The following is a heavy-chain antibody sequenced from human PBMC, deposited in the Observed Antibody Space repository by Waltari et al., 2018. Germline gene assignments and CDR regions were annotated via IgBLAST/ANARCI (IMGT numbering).Heavy chain of an antibody. J-gene: IGHJ4*02. D-gene: IGHD6-13*01. Sequence: QVQLQQWGAGLLKPSETLSLTCAVYGGSFSGYYWSWIRQPPGKGLEWIGEINHSGSTNYNPSLKSRVTISVDTSKNQFSLKLSSVTAADTAVYYCARSGDGSSQYDYWGQGTLVTVSS. CDR1: GGSFSGYY. CDR2: INHSGST. V-gene: IGHV4-34*01. CDR3: ARSGDGSSQYDY.